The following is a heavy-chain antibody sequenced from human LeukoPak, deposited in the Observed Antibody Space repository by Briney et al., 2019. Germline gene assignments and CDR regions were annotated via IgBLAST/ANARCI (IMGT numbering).Heavy chain of an antibody. J-gene: IGHJ4*02. D-gene: IGHD2-8*01. Sequence: GGSLRLSCAASGFTFSSYTMNWVRQAPGEGLEWVSSISSSGNYIYYADSLKGRFTISRDNAKNSLFLQINSLRAEDTAIYYCARRTNYDFDCWGQGTLVAVSS. CDR1: GFTFSSYT. V-gene: IGHV3-21*01. CDR2: ISSSGNYI. CDR3: ARRTNYDFDC.